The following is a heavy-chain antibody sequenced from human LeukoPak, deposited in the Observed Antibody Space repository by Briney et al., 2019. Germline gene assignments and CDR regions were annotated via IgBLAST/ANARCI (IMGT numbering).Heavy chain of an antibody. Sequence: ASVKVSCKASGYTFTSYGISWVRQAPGQGLEWMGWISAYNGNTNYAQKLQGRVTMTTDTSTSTAYMELRSLRSDDTAVYYCARGVGITVFGVVTLRPPYYYMDVWGKGTTVTVSS. CDR1: GYTFTSYG. CDR2: ISAYNGNT. D-gene: IGHD3-3*01. V-gene: IGHV1-18*01. J-gene: IGHJ6*03. CDR3: ARGVGITVFGVVTLRPPYYYMDV.